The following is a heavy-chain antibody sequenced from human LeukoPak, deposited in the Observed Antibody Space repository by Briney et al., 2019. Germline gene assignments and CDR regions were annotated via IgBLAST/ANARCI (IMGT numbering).Heavy chain of an antibody. CDR2: INHSGST. V-gene: IGHV4-34*01. CDR3: ARDRAWELHAFDI. Sequence: SETLSLTCAVYGGSFSGYYWSWIRQPPGKGLEWIGEINHSGSTNYNPSRKSRVTISVDTSKNQSSLKLSSVTAADTAVYYCARDRAWELHAFDIWGQGTMVTVSS. D-gene: IGHD1-26*01. CDR1: GGSFSGYY. J-gene: IGHJ3*02.